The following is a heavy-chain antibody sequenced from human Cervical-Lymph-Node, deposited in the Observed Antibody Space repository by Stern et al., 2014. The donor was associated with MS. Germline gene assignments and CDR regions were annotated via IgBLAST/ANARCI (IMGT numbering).Heavy chain of an antibody. J-gene: IGHJ5*02. CDR3: ALSSETSDRWYSLGYDL. Sequence: VQLVESGAEVTKPGSSVKVSCKASGGTFSKFPSSWVRQAPGQGLEWMGGIFPVVGTPTYAQEFRGRLTITADVSTRTVYMELSSLRSDDTAVYYCALSSETSDRWYSLGYDLWGQGTLVTVSS. V-gene: IGHV1-69*01. CDR2: IFPVVGTP. D-gene: IGHD6-13*01. CDR1: GGTFSKFP.